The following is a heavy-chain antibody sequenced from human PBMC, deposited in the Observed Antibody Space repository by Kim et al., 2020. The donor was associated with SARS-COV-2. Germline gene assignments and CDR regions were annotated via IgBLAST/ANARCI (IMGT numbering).Heavy chain of an antibody. D-gene: IGHD4-17*01. J-gene: IGHJ4*02. V-gene: IGHV4-39*01. CDR1: GGSISSSSYY. CDR3: ARRKSGTVTDYFDY. Sequence: SETLSLTCTVSGGSISSSSYYWGWIRQPPGKGLEWIGSIYYSGSTYYNPSLKSRVTISVDTSKNQFSLKLSSVTAADTAVYYCARRKSGTVTDYFDYWGQGTLVTVSS. CDR2: IYYSGST.